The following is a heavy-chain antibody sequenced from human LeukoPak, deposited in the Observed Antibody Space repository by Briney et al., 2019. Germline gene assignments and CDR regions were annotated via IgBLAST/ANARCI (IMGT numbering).Heavy chain of an antibody. CDR2: IYHSGST. V-gene: IGHV4-30-2*01. J-gene: IGHJ4*02. D-gene: IGHD5-18*01. CDR1: GGSISSGGYS. Sequence: SETLSLTCAVSGGSISSGGYSWSWIRQPPGKGLEWIGYIYHSGSTYYNPSLKSRVTISVDRSKNQFSLKLSSVTAADTAAYYCARRDTAMGLFDYWGQGTLVTVSS. CDR3: ARRDTAMGLFDY.